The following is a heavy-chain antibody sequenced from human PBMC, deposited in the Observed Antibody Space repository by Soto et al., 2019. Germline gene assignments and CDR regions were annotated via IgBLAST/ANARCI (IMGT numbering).Heavy chain of an antibody. Sequence: GASVKVSCKASGGTFSSYAISWVRQAPGQGLEWMGGIIPIFGTANYAQEFQGRVTITADESTSTAYMELSSLRSEDTAVYYCARGGIAAAGYGMDVWGQGTTVTV. CDR3: ARGGIAAAGYGMDV. CDR1: GGTFSSYA. D-gene: IGHD6-13*01. CDR2: IIPIFGTA. J-gene: IGHJ6*02. V-gene: IGHV1-69*13.